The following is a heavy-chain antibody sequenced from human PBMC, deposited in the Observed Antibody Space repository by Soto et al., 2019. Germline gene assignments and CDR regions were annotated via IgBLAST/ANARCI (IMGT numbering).Heavy chain of an antibody. CDR2: ISGYNGDTNT. Sequence: ASVKVSCKASGYIFTNYAISWVRQAPGQGPEWMGWISGYNGDTNTHYSQKFQGRLTMTTDMSTTTAYMELRSLRSDDTAVYYCARDNDVWTGYFFANRGQGTLVTVSS. CDR1: GYIFTNYA. J-gene: IGHJ4*02. CDR3: ARDNDVWTGYFFAN. D-gene: IGHD3-3*01. V-gene: IGHV1-18*01.